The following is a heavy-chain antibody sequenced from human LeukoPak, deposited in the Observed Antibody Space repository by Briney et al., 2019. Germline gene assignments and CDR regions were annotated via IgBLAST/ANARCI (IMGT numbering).Heavy chain of an antibody. CDR1: GYTFTGYY. Sequence: ASVKVSCKASGYTFTGYYVHWVRQAPGQGLEWMGIINPSGGGTSYAQKFQGRVTMTRDMSTSTVYMELSSLRSEDTAVYYCARRWWSPVGNWFDPWGQGTLVTVSS. D-gene: IGHD2-15*01. J-gene: IGHJ5*02. V-gene: IGHV1-46*01. CDR2: INPSGGGT. CDR3: ARRWWSPVGNWFDP.